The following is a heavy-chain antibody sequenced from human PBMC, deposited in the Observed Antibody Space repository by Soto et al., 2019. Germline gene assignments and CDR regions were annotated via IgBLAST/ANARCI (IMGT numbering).Heavy chain of an antibody. CDR2: ILYDGTNK. Sequence: PGGSLRLSCAASGFTFGSYAMYWVRQAPGKGLEWVAVILYDGTNKNYGDSVKGRFTISRDNTKNTLYLQMNSLRAEDTAVYYCAKGGYSYVHPHYLKYYGMDVWGQGTTVTVSS. CDR1: GFTFGSYA. D-gene: IGHD5-18*01. V-gene: IGHV3-30*18. J-gene: IGHJ6*02. CDR3: AKGGYSYVHPHYLKYYGMDV.